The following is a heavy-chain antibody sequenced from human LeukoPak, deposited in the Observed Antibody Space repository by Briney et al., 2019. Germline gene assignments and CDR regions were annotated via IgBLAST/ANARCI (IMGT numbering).Heavy chain of an antibody. CDR2: INPNSGGT. CDR3: AREIPGIAVARAGWFDP. Sequence: ASVKVSCKASGFSVKNYYMHWVRQAPGQGLEWMGWINPNSGGTNYAQKFQGWVTMTRDTSISTAYMELSRLRSDDTAVYYCAREIPGIAVARAGWFDPWGQGTLVTVSS. CDR1: GFSVKNYY. V-gene: IGHV1-2*04. D-gene: IGHD6-19*01. J-gene: IGHJ5*02.